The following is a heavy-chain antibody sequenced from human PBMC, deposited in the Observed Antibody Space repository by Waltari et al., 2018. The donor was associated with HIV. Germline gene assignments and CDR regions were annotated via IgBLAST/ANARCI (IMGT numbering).Heavy chain of an antibody. CDR1: GGSFSGYY. V-gene: IGHV4-34*02. D-gene: IGHD6-19*01. J-gene: IGHJ4*02. CDR2: INHSGTT. Sequence: QVQLQQWGARQLKASDTLSLTCAVYGGSFSGYYWPWLRQSPGKGLEWIGEINHSGTTNYSPSLKCRVTISRDTSKNQFALKLTSVTAADTAVYYCAREAGYNSGWYGGYYFDFWGQGALVTVSS. CDR3: AREAGYNSGWYGGYYFDF.